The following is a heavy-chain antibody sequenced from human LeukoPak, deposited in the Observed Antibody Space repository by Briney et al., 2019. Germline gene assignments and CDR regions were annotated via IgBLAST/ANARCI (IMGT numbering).Heavy chain of an antibody. Sequence: GGSLRLSCAASGFTFSSYWMHWVRQAPGKGLVWVSRINSDGSSTSYADSVKGRFTISRDNAKNSLYLQMNSLRAEDTALYYCAKVHCSSTSCPLDYWGQGTLVTVSS. D-gene: IGHD2-2*01. CDR2: INSDGSST. CDR1: GFTFSSYW. V-gene: IGHV3-74*01. CDR3: AKVHCSSTSCPLDY. J-gene: IGHJ4*02.